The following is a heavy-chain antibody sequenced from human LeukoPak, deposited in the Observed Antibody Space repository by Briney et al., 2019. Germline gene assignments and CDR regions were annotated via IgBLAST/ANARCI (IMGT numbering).Heavy chain of an antibody. D-gene: IGHD2-2*01. Sequence: GGSLRLSCAASGFTFSSYAMSWVRQAPGKGLEWVSAISGSGGSTYYADSVKGRFTISRDNSKNTLYLQMNSLRAEDTAVYYCAKVRYCTSTSCRTYDSGSIFDYWGQGTLVTVPS. CDR1: GFTFSSYA. CDR3: AKVRYCTSTSCRTYDSGSIFDY. V-gene: IGHV3-23*01. CDR2: ISGSGGST. J-gene: IGHJ4*02.